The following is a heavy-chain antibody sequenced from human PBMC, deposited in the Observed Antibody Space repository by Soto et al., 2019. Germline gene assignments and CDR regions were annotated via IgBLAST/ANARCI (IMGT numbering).Heavy chain of an antibody. CDR3: AKDISGRGSYYYYHGMDV. CDR2: ISWNSGSI. D-gene: IGHD3-16*01. Sequence: GGSLRLSCAASGFTFSSYSMNWVRQAPGKGLEWVSGISWNSGSIGYADSVKARFTMSRDNAKNFLYLQMNSLRAEDTALYFCAKDISGRGSYYYYHGMDVWGQGTTVTVSS. V-gene: IGHV3-9*01. CDR1: GFTFSSYS. J-gene: IGHJ6*02.